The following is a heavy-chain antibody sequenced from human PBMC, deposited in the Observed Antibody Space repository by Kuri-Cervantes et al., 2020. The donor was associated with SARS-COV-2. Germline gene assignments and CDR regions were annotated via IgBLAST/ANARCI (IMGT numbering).Heavy chain of an antibody. J-gene: IGHJ4*02. Sequence: GGSLRLSCAASGFTFSDHYMDWVRQAPGKGLEWVGRTRNKANSYTTEYAASVKGRFTISRDDSKNSLYLQMNSLKTEDTAVYYCASAVAVLFDYWGQGTLVTVSS. CDR3: ASAVAVLFDY. CDR2: TRNKANSYTT. V-gene: IGHV3-72*01. CDR1: GFTFSDHY. D-gene: IGHD6-19*01.